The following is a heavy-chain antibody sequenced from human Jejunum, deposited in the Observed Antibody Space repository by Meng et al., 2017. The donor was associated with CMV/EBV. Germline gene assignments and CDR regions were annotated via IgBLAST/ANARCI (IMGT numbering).Heavy chain of an antibody. V-gene: IGHV3-7*04. CDR2: INEDGSEL. D-gene: IGHD1-26*01. CDR3: GRDGRPIDY. J-gene: IGHJ4*02. CDR1: GFTCNRYW. Sequence: EGPGVGSGGAWCRPGGSARLLCEPFGFTCNRYWMTWVRQAPGKGLEWVANINEDGSELYYVDSVKGRFTISRDNAKNSVYLQMNSLRVEDTAVYDCGRDGRPIDYWGQGTLVTVSS.